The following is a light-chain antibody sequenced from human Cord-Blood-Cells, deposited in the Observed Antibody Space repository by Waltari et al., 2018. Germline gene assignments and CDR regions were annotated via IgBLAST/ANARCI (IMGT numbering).Light chain of an antibody. J-gene: IGLJ1*01. CDR1: NLEDKC. CDR2: QDS. V-gene: IGLV3-1*01. Sequence: LTQPPPVSVPPGQTASTTCPGDNLEDKCACWYQQKQGQSPVLVIYQDSKRPSGIPERFSGSNSGNTATLTISGTQAMDEADYCCQAWDSSTLYVFGTGTKVTVL. CDR3: QAWDSSTLYV.